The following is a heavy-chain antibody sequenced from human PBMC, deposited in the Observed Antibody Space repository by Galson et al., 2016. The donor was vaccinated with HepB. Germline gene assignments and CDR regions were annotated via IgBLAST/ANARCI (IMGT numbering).Heavy chain of an antibody. Sequence: SVKVSCKASGYTFRNFYIHWVRRAPGQGLEWMGIINPRDGFTEYAQKFQDRVTMTRDTSMSTVYMKLGSLRVDDAAVYFCARGGRYDHGGSGPAADVWGQGTLVSVSS. V-gene: IGHV1-46*01. CDR1: GYTFRNFY. D-gene: IGHD3-22*01. CDR3: ARGGRYDHGGSGPAADV. CDR2: INPRDGFT. J-gene: IGHJ4*02.